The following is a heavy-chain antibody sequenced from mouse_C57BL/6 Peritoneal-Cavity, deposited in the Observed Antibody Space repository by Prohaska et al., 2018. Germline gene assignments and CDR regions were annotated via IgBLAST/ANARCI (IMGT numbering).Heavy chain of an antibody. CDR2: INPNNGGT. D-gene: IGHD1-1*01. Sequence: EVPLQQSGPELVKPGASVKISCTSSGYPFTDYYMHCVKPSHGKSLEWIGDINPNNGGTSYNQKFKGKATVTVDKSSSTAYMGLRSLTSEDSAVYYCAREGYYYGSSPLLWGQGTLVTVSA. V-gene: IGHV1-26*01. CDR1: GYPFTDYY. J-gene: IGHJ3*01. CDR3: AREGYYYGSSPLL.